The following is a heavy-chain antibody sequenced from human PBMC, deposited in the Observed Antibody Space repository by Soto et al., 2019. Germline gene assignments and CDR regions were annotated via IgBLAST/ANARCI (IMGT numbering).Heavy chain of an antibody. D-gene: IGHD6-19*01. Sequence: GESLKISCKGSGYSFTSYWIGWVRQMPGKGLEWMGIIYPGDSDTRYSPPFQGQVTISADKSISTAYLQWSSLKASDTAMYYCARRPVAGYFYYYGMDVWGQGTTVTVSS. CDR2: IYPGDSDT. CDR3: ARRPVAGYFYYYGMDV. CDR1: GYSFTSYW. J-gene: IGHJ6*02. V-gene: IGHV5-51*01.